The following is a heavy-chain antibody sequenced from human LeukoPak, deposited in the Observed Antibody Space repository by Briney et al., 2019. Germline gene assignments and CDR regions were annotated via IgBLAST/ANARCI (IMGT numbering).Heavy chain of an antibody. CDR2: INHSGST. Sequence: SETLSLTCAVYGGSFSGYYWSWIRQPPGKGLEWIGEINHSGSTNYNPSLKSRVTISVDTSKNQFSLELSSVTAADTAVYYCARFRSSNWFDPWGQGTLVTVSS. D-gene: IGHD3-10*01. CDR1: GGSFSGYY. J-gene: IGHJ5*02. V-gene: IGHV4-34*01. CDR3: ARFRSSNWFDP.